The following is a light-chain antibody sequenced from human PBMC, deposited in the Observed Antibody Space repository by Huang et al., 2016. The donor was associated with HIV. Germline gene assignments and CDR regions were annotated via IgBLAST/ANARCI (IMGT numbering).Light chain of an antibody. CDR3: QQYDNLPLT. CDR2: DAS. V-gene: IGKV1-33*01. CDR1: QDISNY. J-gene: IGKJ4*01. Sequence: DIQMTQSPSSLSASVGDRVTISCQASQDISNYLNWDQQKPGKAPKLLIFDASNLETGVPSRFSGSGSGTHFTFTISSLQPEDIATYYCQQYDNLPLTFGGGTKVKIK.